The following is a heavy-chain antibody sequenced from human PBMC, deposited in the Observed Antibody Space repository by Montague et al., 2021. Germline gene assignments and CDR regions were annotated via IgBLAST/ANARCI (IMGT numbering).Heavy chain of an antibody. CDR3: ARDYYGSGRGKDYFDY. CDR2: ISSSSNYI. D-gene: IGHD3-10*01. Sequence: SLRLSCAASGFTFRSYSMNWARQAPGKGLEWLSSISSSSNYIYYTDSVKGRVTISRDNAKNSLYLQMNSLRAEDTSVYYCARDYYGSGRGKDYFDYWGQGSLATVS. CDR1: GFTFRSYS. V-gene: IGHV3-21*01. J-gene: IGHJ4*02.